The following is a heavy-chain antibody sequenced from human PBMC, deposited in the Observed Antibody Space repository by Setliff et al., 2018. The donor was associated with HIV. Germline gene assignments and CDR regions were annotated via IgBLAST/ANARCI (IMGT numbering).Heavy chain of an antibody. Sequence: PGGSLRLSCAPSGFTFGGYAMSWVRQAPGKGLEWVSVISGSGDSTFYADSLKGRFTISRDNSKNTLYLQMNSLSAADTAVYYCAKTLPTLYPPHDYYFAMDVWGQGTTVTVSS. J-gene: IGHJ6*02. CDR1: GFTFGGYA. D-gene: IGHD2-15*01. V-gene: IGHV3-23*01. CDR2: ISGSGDST. CDR3: AKTLPTLYPPHDYYFAMDV.